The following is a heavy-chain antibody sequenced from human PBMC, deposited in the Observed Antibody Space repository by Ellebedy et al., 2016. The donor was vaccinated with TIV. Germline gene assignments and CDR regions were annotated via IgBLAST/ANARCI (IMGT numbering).Heavy chain of an antibody. CDR1: GGSFSGYY. CDR3: ARGLRIAAPGWFNP. CDR2: INHSGST. V-gene: IGHV4-34*01. D-gene: IGHD6-13*01. J-gene: IGHJ5*02. Sequence: SETLSLTXAVYGGSFSGYYWSWIRQPPGKGLEWIGEINHSGSTNYNPSLKSRVTISVDTSKNQFSLKLSSVTAADTAVYYCARGLRIAAPGWFNPWGQGTLVTVSS.